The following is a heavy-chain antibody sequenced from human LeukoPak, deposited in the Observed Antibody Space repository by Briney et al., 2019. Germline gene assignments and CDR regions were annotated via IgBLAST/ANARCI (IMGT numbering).Heavy chain of an antibody. J-gene: IGHJ4*02. CDR2: INWNGGST. V-gene: IGHV3-20*04. Sequence: GGSLRLSCAASGFTFDDYGMSWVRQAPGKGLEWVSGINWNGGSTGYADSVKGRFTISRDNAKNSLYLQMNSLRAEDTAVYYCARDGERYCSGGSCLRFDYWGQGILVTVSS. CDR3: ARDGERYCSGGSCLRFDY. CDR1: GFTFDDYG. D-gene: IGHD2-15*01.